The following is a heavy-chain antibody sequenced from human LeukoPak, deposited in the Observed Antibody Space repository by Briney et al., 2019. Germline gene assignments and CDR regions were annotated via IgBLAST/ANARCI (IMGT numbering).Heavy chain of an antibody. J-gene: IGHJ5*01. CDR2: ITIGGGNT. V-gene: IGHV3-23*01. CDR3: AKEPPSGGWFDS. CDR1: EFTFSKYA. Sequence: GGSLRLSCAASEFTFSKYALSWVRQAPGRGLEWVSAITIGGGNTYYADSVKGRFTISRDNSKNTLYLQMSSLRAEDTAVYYCAKEPPSGGWFDSWGQGTLVTVPS. D-gene: IGHD3-16*01.